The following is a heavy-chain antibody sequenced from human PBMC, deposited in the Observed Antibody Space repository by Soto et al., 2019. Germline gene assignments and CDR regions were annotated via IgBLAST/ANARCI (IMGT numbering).Heavy chain of an antibody. CDR2: IYYSGST. Sequence: SETLSLTCTVSGVSISSYYWSWIRQPPGKGLEWIGYIYYSGSTNYNPSLKSRVTISVDTSKNQFSLKLSSVTAADTAVYYCARRYGQNAFDIWGQGTMVTVS. CDR1: GVSISSYY. D-gene: IGHD3-10*01. V-gene: IGHV4-59*08. J-gene: IGHJ3*02. CDR3: ARRYGQNAFDI.